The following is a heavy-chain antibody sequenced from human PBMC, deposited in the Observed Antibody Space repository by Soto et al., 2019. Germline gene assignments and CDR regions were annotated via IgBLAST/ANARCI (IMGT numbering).Heavy chain of an antibody. CDR1: GGTFSSYA. Sequence: QVQLVQSGAEVKKPGSSVKVSCKASGGTFSSYAISWVRQAPGQGLEWMGGMIPVFGTANYAQKFQGRVTITADKSTSTAYMELSSLRSEDTAVYYCARLIGDYYGSGSYYYYYYGMDVWGQGTTVTVSS. J-gene: IGHJ6*02. V-gene: IGHV1-69*06. D-gene: IGHD3-10*01. CDR3: ARLIGDYYGSGSYYYYYYGMDV. CDR2: MIPVFGTA.